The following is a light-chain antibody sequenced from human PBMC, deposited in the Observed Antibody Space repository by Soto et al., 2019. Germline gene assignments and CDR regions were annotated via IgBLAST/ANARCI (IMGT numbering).Light chain of an antibody. V-gene: IGKV3-11*01. CDR3: HQYGDSPWT. CDR2: DVS. J-gene: IGKJ1*01. CDR1: QNISSY. Sequence: IVLTQSPATLSLSPGNRATLSCRASQNISSYLIWYQQKPGQSPRVLIYDVSNRATGIPTRFSGSGSGTDFTLTISRLEPEDFAVYYCHQYGDSPWTFGQGTKVDIK.